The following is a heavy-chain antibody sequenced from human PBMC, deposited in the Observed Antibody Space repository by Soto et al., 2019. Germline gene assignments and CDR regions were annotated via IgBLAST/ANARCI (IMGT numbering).Heavy chain of an antibody. CDR2: IKQDGSEK. J-gene: IGHJ6*02. CDR1: GFTFSSYW. V-gene: IGHV3-7*03. Sequence: GGSLRLSCAASGFTFSSYWMSWVRQAPGKGLEWVANIKQDGSEKYYVDSVKGRFTISRDNAKNSLYLQMNSLRAEDTAVYYCARDRDTAMHYYYYGMDVWGPGTTVTVS. D-gene: IGHD5-18*01. CDR3: ARDRDTAMHYYYYGMDV.